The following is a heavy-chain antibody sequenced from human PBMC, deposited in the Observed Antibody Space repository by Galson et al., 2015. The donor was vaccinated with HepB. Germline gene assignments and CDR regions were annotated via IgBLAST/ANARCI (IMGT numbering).Heavy chain of an antibody. V-gene: IGHV1-3*01. CDR2: INGGNGYT. J-gene: IGHJ4*02. Sequence: SVKVSCKASGDTFINSAIYWVRQAPGQRPEWMGWINGGNGYTEYSQKFQDRVTMTSDTSTDTAYLELNRLRLDDTAIYYCAVVVFGYFDYWGQGTLVTVSS. D-gene: IGHD2-15*01. CDR3: AVVVFGYFDY. CDR1: GDTFINSA.